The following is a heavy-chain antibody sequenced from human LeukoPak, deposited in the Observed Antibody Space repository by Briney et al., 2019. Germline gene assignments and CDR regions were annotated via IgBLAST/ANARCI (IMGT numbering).Heavy chain of an antibody. J-gene: IGHJ4*02. CDR2: ISYSGTT. CDR1: GDSISNYY. CDR3: ARGRKLLWFGEFYFDY. Sequence: PSETLSLTCTVSGDSISNYYWSWIRQPPGKGLEWIGYISYSGTTNHNPSLKSRVTISVDTSRNQFSLKLSSVTAADTAVYYCARGRKLLWFGEFYFDYWGQGTLVTVSS. V-gene: IGHV4-59*01. D-gene: IGHD3-10*01.